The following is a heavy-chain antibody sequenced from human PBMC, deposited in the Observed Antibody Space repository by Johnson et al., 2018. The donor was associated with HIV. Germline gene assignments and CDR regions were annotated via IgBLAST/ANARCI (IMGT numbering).Heavy chain of an antibody. Sequence: QVQLVESGGVVVQPGGSLRLSCEASGFSFGDYYMTWIRQAPGKGLEWVSYISSGGSSIKYADSVKGRFTISRDNGKKSLYLQMNSLRAEDTAVYYCVRDAFDFRDATGRFGGAGFDIWGQGTVVTVSS. J-gene: IGHJ3*02. CDR2: ISSGGSSI. D-gene: IGHD3-16*01. CDR3: VRDAFDFRDATGRFGGAGFDI. CDR1: GFSFGDYY. V-gene: IGHV3-11*04.